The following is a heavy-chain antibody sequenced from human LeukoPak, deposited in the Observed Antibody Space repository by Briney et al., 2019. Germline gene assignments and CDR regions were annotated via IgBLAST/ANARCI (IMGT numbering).Heavy chain of an antibody. Sequence: SVKVSCKASGYTFTSYGISWVRQAPGQGLEWMGGIIPIFGTANYAQKFQGRVTITADESTSTAYMELSSLKASDTAMYYCARHGEKGVYGGYVGGYWGQGTLVTVSS. V-gene: IGHV1-69*13. J-gene: IGHJ4*02. D-gene: IGHD3-10*02. CDR2: IIPIFGTA. CDR1: GYTFTSYG. CDR3: ARHGEKGVYGGYVGGY.